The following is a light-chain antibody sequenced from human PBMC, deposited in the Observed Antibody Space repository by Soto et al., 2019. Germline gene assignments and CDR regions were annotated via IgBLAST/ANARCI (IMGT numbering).Light chain of an antibody. V-gene: IGKV4-1*01. CDR2: WAS. CDR1: QSILNSSNNKDF. Sequence: DILMTQSPDSLAVSLGERATINCTSSQSILNSSNNKDFLAWYQQKPGQPPKLLIHWASSRECGVPDRFSGSGSGTDFTLTISRLQAEDLAVYFCQQYFSFPYTFGQGTKLEIK. J-gene: IGKJ2*01. CDR3: QQYFSFPYT.